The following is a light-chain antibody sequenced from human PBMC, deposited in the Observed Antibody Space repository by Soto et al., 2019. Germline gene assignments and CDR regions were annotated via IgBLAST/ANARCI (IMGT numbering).Light chain of an antibody. CDR3: QQSDTTPRT. Sequence: DIEMTQSPSSLSASVGDTVTITCRPNESISSRLNWYQQKPGKAPRLLIHTASTLQTGVPSRFSGSGSGTDFTLTISSLQPEDFATYYCQQSDTTPRTFGQGTRVDIK. V-gene: IGKV1-39*01. J-gene: IGKJ1*01. CDR1: ESISSR. CDR2: TAS.